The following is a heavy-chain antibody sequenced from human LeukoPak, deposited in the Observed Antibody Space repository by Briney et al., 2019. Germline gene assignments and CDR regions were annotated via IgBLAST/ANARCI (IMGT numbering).Heavy chain of an antibody. CDR3: ARRRYYDSSGYYYFDY. V-gene: IGHV3-23*01. D-gene: IGHD3-22*01. J-gene: IGHJ4*02. Sequence: GGSLRLSCAASGFTFSSSAMSWVRQVPGKGLEWVSGISASGGSTYYADSVRGRFTISRDNSKNTLYVQMNSLRDEDTAVYYCARRRYYDSSGYYYFDYWGQGTLVTVSS. CDR2: ISASGGST. CDR1: GFTFSSSA.